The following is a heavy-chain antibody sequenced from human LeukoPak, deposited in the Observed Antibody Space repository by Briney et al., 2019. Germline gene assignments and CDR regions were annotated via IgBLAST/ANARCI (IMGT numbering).Heavy chain of an antibody. J-gene: IGHJ5*02. CDR3: AKDHSTNWFDA. CDR2: IRYDGSTK. Sequence: LPGGSLRLSCAASGFTFSTYSMHWVRQAPGKGLEWVTFIRYDGSTKYYADSVKGRFTISRDNSKDTLYLQMNSLRAEDTAVYYCAKDHSTNWFDAWGQGTLVTVSS. V-gene: IGHV3-30*02. CDR1: GFTFSTYS.